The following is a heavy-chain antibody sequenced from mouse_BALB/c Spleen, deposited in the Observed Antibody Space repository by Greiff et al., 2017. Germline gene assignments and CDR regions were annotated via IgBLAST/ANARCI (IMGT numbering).Heavy chain of an antibody. J-gene: IGHJ2*01. D-gene: IGHD1-1*01. V-gene: IGHV7-3*02. CDR3: ARDRDYYGSSFDY. Sequence: DVKLVESGGGLVQPGGSLRLSCAPSGFTFTDYYISWVRQPPEKALEWLGFIRNKANGYTTEYSASVKSRYTISRDNSQSSLYLQMNTLRAEDSATDYCARDRDYYGSSFDYWGQGTTLTVSA. CDR2: IRNKANGYTT. CDR1: GFTFTDYY.